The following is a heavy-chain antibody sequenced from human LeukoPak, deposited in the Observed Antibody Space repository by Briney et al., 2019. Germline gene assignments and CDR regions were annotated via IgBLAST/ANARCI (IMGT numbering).Heavy chain of an antibody. J-gene: IGHJ5*02. D-gene: IGHD6-6*01. CDR2: IYYSRST. Sequence: SETLSLTCTVSGGSISSSSYYWGWIRQPPGKGLEWIGSIYYSRSTYYNPSLKSRVTISVDTSKSQFSLKLSSVTAADTAVYYCARSTSDSSPLFDPWGQGTLVTVSS. CDR3: ARSTSDSSPLFDP. V-gene: IGHV4-39*07. CDR1: GGSISSSSYY.